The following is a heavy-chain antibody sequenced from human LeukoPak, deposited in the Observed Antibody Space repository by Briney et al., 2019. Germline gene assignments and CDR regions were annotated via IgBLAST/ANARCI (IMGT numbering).Heavy chain of an antibody. Sequence: SETLSLTCTVSGGSISSSSYYWGWIRQPPGKGPEWIVSMYYSGSTFYNPSLKGRVTMSVDTSKNQFSLKLSSVTAADTAMYYCARDLYEDSSWYPSYYFDYWGQGTLVTVSS. V-gene: IGHV4-39*07. CDR1: GGSISSSSYY. CDR2: MYYSGST. CDR3: ARDLYEDSSWYPSYYFDY. J-gene: IGHJ4*02. D-gene: IGHD6-13*01.